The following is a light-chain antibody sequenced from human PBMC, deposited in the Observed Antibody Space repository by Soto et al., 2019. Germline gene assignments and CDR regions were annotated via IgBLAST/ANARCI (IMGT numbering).Light chain of an antibody. V-gene: IGKV1-39*01. CDR2: AAS. J-gene: IGKJ4*01. CDR1: QSISRY. CDR3: QQDYSTFLT. Sequence: DIQMTQSPSSLSAFVGDRVTITCRASQSISRYLNWYQQKPGKAPKLMIFAASSLQSGVPSRFSGSGSGTDFTLTINSLQPEDFATYYCQQDYSTFLTFGRGTKVEIK.